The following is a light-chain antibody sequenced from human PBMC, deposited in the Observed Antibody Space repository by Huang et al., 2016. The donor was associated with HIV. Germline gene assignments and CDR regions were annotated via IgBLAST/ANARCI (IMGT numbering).Light chain of an antibody. J-gene: IGKJ4*01. CDR2: LGF. CDR3: MQALQTPPT. V-gene: IGKV2-28*01. Sequence: IVLTQSPLSLPVTPGEPASISCRSSQSLRHINGYTFLDWYVQKPGQSSQLQLYLGFKRASGVPDRFSGSGSATDFTLKISRVEAEDVGIYYCMQALQTPPTFGGGTRVEIK. CDR1: QSLRHINGYTF.